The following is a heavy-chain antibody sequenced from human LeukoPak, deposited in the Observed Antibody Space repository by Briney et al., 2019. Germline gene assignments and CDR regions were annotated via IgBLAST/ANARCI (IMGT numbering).Heavy chain of an antibody. CDR3: AKRGVVIRVILVGFHKEAYYFDS. V-gene: IGHV3-23*01. J-gene: IGHJ4*02. D-gene: IGHD3-22*01. Sequence: LGGSLRLSCAVSGITLSNYGMSWVRQAPGKGLEWVAGMSDSGGRPNYADSVKGRFTISRDNPKNTLYLQMNSLRAEDTAVYFCAKRGVVIRVILVGFHKEAYYFDSWGQGALVTVSS. CDR2: MSDSGGRP. CDR1: GITLSNYG.